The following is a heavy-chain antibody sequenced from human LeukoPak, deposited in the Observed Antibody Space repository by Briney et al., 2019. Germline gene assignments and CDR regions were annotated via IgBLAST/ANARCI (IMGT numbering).Heavy chain of an antibody. CDR2: IYYSGST. D-gene: IGHD6-13*01. CDR3: ARGRGGFIAAAGTTLFDY. Sequence: SETLSLTCTVSGVSISPYYWSWIRQPPGKGLEWIGYIYYSGSTNYNPSLKSRVTISVDTSKNQFSLKLSSVTAADTAVYYCARGRGGFIAAAGTTLFDYWGQGTLVTVSS. J-gene: IGHJ4*02. V-gene: IGHV4-59*08. CDR1: GVSISPYY.